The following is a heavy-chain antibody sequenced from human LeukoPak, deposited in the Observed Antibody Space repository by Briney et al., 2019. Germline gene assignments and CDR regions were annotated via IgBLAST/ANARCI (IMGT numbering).Heavy chain of an antibody. D-gene: IGHD2-15*01. J-gene: IGHJ4*02. CDR1: GFTFSSYS. CDR3: ARGRGSGTFDY. V-gene: IGHV3-21*01. Sequence: GGSLRLSCAASGFTFSSYSMNWVRQAPGKGPEWVSSISSSSSYIYYADSVKGRFTISRDNAKNSLYLQMNSLRAEDTAVYYCARGRGSGTFDYWGQGTLVTVSS. CDR2: ISSSSSYI.